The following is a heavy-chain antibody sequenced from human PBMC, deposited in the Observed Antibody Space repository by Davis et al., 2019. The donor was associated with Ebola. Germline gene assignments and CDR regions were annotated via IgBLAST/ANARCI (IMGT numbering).Heavy chain of an antibody. D-gene: IGHD2/OR15-2a*01. J-gene: IGHJ3*02. CDR1: GFIFRNYV. Sequence: PGGSLRLSCETSGFIFRNYVMSWVRQAPGKGLGWVSTFGTGGDTYYADSVKGRFAISRDNSRGTLYLQMNSLRVEDTAIYYCVKDSSNIWFDIWGQGTLVTVSS. V-gene: IGHV3-23*01. CDR3: VKDSSNIWFDI. CDR2: FGTGGDT.